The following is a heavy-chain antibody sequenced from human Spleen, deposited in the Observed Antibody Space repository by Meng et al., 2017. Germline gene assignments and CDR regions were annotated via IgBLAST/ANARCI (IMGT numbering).Heavy chain of an antibody. CDR1: GFTFSNAW. CDR3: AKVGYYDSSNYYAYFQH. CDR2: INSDGSDT. Sequence: GESLKISCAASGFTFSNAWMTWVRQAPGKGLVWVSRINSDGSDTSYADSVKGRFTISRDNARNTLYLQMNSLRVEDTAVYYCAKVGYYDSSNYYAYFQHWGQGTLVTVSS. D-gene: IGHD3-22*01. V-gene: IGHV3-74*01. J-gene: IGHJ1*01.